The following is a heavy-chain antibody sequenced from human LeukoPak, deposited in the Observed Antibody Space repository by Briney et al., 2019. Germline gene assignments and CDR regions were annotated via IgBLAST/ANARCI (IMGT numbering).Heavy chain of an antibody. CDR3: ARGPNSNWSGLDF. J-gene: IGHJ4*02. D-gene: IGHD6-6*01. CDR1: GFTFSSYA. V-gene: IGHV3-74*01. Sequence: PGRSLRLSCAASGFTFSSYAMHWARQLPGKGLVWVSRISPTGSTTSYADSVKGRFTVSRDNAKNTLYLQVNNLRAEDTAVYYCARGPNSNWSGLDFWGQGTLLTVSS. CDR2: ISPTGSTT.